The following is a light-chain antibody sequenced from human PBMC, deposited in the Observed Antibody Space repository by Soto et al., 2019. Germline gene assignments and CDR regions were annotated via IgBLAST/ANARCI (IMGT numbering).Light chain of an antibody. Sequence: QSVLTQPPSASGSPGQSVTISCTGTSSDVGDYNYVSWYQQHPGKAPKLMIYEVTKRPSGVPDRFSGSKSDNTASLTVSGLQAEDEADYYCSSYAGSNYVFGTGTKLTVL. CDR2: EVT. CDR1: SSDVGDYNY. CDR3: SSYAGSNYV. V-gene: IGLV2-8*01. J-gene: IGLJ1*01.